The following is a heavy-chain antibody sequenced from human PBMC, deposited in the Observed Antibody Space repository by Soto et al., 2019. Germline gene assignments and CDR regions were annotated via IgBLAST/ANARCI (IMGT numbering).Heavy chain of an antibody. Sequence: SETLSLTCAVYGGSFSGYYWSWIRQPPGKGLEWIGEINHSGSTNYNPSLKSRVTISVDTSKNQFSLKLSSVTAADTAVYYCADQIAVAGSTWFDPWGQGTLVTVSS. CDR3: ADQIAVAGSTWFDP. CDR1: GGSFSGYY. D-gene: IGHD6-19*01. J-gene: IGHJ5*02. V-gene: IGHV4-34*01. CDR2: INHSGST.